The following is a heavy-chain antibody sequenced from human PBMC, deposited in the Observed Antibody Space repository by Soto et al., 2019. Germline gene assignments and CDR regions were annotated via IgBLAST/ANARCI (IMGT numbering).Heavy chain of an antibody. CDR3: ARLVAGYYYYYGMDV. V-gene: IGHV4-34*01. Sequence: SETLSLTCAVYGGSFSGYYWSWIRQPPGKGLEWIGEINHSGSTNYNPPLKSRVTISVDTSKNQFSLKLSSVTAADTAVYYCARLVAGYYYYYGMDVWGQGTTVTVSS. CDR1: GGSFSGYY. CDR2: INHSGST. J-gene: IGHJ6*02. D-gene: IGHD6-19*01.